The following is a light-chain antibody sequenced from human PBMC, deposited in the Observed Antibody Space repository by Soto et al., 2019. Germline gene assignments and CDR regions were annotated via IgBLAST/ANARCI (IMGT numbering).Light chain of an antibody. V-gene: IGKV1-5*03. J-gene: IGKJ4*01. Sequence: SQMTQSPSTLSASVGDRVTITCRASQNINTWLAWYQHKPGKAPKVLIHKASSLQSGVPSRFSGTGSGTEFTLIINSLQPDDFATYYCQQYDSYPLTFGGGTKVEIK. CDR3: QQYDSYPLT. CDR2: KAS. CDR1: QNINTW.